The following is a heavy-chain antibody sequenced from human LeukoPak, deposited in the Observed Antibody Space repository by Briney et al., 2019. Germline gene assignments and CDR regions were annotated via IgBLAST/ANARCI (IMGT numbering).Heavy chain of an antibody. CDR1: GGSFSGYY. D-gene: IGHD3-10*01. CDR3: ARGRVGSPLLSSLSGYYYYGMDV. V-gene: IGHV4-34*01. CDR2: INHSGST. J-gene: IGHJ6*02. Sequence: SETLSLTCAVYGGSFSGYYWSWIRQPPGKGLEWIGEINHSGSTNYNPSLKSRVTISVDTPKNQFSLKLSSVTAADTAVYYCARGRVGSPLLSSLSGYYYYGMDVWGQGTTVTVSS.